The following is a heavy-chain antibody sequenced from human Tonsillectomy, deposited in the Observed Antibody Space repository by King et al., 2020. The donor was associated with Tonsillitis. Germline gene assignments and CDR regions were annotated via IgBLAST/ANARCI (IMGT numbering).Heavy chain of an antibody. CDR3: TRETLAFDS. Sequence: QLVQSGAEVKKPGASVKGSCKASVYTFLDYYIHWVREAPGPGLEWLGWSIPHSCCPNFDKKFQGRVTLTRDTSINTAYMELSGLTSDDTAMYYCTRETLAFDSWGQGTLVTVSS. V-gene: IGHV1-2*02. CDR2: SIPHSCCP. J-gene: IGHJ4*02. CDR1: VYTFLDYY.